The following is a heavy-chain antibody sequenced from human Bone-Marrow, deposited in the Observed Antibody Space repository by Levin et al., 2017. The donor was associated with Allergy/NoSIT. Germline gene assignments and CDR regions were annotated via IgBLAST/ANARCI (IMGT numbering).Heavy chain of an antibody. D-gene: IGHD5-12*01. J-gene: IGHJ3*02. V-gene: IGHV3-9*01. Sequence: AGGSLRLSCAASGFTFDDYVMHWVRQAPGKGLEWVSSISWNSGTLGYADSVKGRFTISRDNAKDSLYLQMNKLRAEDTALYFCEKDAGGSGYYGCAFESWGQGTMVTVSS. CDR1: GFTFDDYV. CDR2: ISWNSGTL. CDR3: EKDAGGSGYYGCAFES.